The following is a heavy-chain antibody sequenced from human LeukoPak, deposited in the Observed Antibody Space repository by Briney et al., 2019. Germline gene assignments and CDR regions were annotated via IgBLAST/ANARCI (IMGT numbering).Heavy chain of an antibody. D-gene: IGHD1-20*01. CDR3: ARVGTGYNWNYYYYYYMDV. V-gene: IGHV4-39*07. J-gene: IGHJ6*03. Sequence: PSETLSLTCSVSGDSISTSSYYWGWIRQPPGKGLEWIGTIYYSGSTYYNPSLTSRVTISVDTSKNQFSLKLSSVTAADTAVYYRARVGTGYNWNYYYYYYMDVWGKGTTVTVSS. CDR2: IYYSGST. CDR1: GDSISTSSYY.